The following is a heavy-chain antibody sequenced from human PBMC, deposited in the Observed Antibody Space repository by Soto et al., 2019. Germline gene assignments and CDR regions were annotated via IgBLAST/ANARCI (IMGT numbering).Heavy chain of an antibody. J-gene: IGHJ4*02. CDR2: IKQDGSEE. Sequence: EVQLVESGGGLVQPGGSLRLSCAASGFTFSSYWMSWVRQAPGKGLECVANIKQDGSEEYYVDSVKGRFTISRDNAKNTLYLQMNSLGAEDTAVYYCARIHCSCGTCYEIDYWGQGTLVTVSS. CDR1: GFTFSSYW. V-gene: IGHV3-7*01. D-gene: IGHD2-15*01. CDR3: ARIHCSCGTCYEIDY.